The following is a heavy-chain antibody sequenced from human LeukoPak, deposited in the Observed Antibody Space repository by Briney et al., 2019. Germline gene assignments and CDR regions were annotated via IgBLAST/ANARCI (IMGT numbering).Heavy chain of an antibody. CDR3: AHRVDSSSWWGDTSYYFDY. CDR2: IYWNDDK. CDR1: GFPLSTSGVG. J-gene: IGHJ4*02. V-gene: IGHV2-5*01. D-gene: IGHD6-13*01. Sequence: SGPTLVNPTQTLTLTCTFSGFPLSTSGVGVGWIRQPPGKALEWLALIYWNDDKRYSPSLKSRLTITKDTSKNQVVLTMTNMDPVDTATYYCAHRVDSSSWWGDTSYYFDYWGQGTLVTVSS.